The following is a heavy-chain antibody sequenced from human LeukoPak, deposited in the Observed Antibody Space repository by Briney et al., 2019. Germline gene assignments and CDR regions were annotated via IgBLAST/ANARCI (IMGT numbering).Heavy chain of an antibody. J-gene: IGHJ6*03. CDR2: IYPGDSDT. V-gene: IGHV5-51*01. CDR3: ARLRRDTYYDFWSGYYGAYYMDV. CDR1: GYSITSYW. D-gene: IGHD3-3*01. Sequence: GESLKISCKGSGYSITSYWIGWVRQMPGKGLEWMGIIYPGDSDTRYSPSFQGQVTISADKSISTAYLQWSSLKASDTAMYYCARLRRDTYYDFWSGYYGAYYMDVWGKGTTVTVSS.